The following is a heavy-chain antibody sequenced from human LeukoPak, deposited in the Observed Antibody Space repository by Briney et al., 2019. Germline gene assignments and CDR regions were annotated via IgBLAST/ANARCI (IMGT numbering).Heavy chain of an antibody. CDR1: GGSISSYY. D-gene: IGHD3-3*01. V-gene: IGHV4-59*12. CDR2: IYYSGST. J-gene: IGHJ6*03. CDR3: AREDLSYYYMDV. Sequence: SETLSLTCTVSGGSISSYYWSWIRQPPGKGLEWIGSIYYSGSTYYNPSLKSRVTISVDTSKNQFSLKLSSVTAADTAVYYCAREDLSYYYMDVWGKGTTVTVSS.